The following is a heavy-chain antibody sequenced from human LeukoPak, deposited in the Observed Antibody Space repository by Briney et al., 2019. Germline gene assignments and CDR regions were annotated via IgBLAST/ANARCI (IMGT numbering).Heavy chain of an antibody. CDR3: AREDSGSSLGAFDI. Sequence: GGSLRLSCAASGFTVSSNYMSWVRQAPGKGLEWVSVIYSGGSTYYADSVKGRFTISRDNSKNTLYPQMNSLRAEDTAVYYCAREDSGSSLGAFDIWGQGTMVTVSS. CDR2: IYSGGST. J-gene: IGHJ3*02. CDR1: GFTVSSNY. D-gene: IGHD1-26*01. V-gene: IGHV3-66*01.